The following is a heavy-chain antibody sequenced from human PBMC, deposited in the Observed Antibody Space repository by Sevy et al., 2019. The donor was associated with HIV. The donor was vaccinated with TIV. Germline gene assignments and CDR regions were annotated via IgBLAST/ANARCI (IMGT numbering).Heavy chain of an antibody. CDR1: GFTFSSYA. Sequence: GGSLRLSCVASGFTFSSYAMSWVRQGTGKGLEWVSGTSGNGGSTYYADSVKGRFTISRDNSKNTLYLQMNSLRAEDTAVYYCAKDRVWELGDAFDIWGQGTMVTVSS. J-gene: IGHJ3*02. V-gene: IGHV3-23*01. CDR2: TSGNGGST. D-gene: IGHD1-26*01. CDR3: AKDRVWELGDAFDI.